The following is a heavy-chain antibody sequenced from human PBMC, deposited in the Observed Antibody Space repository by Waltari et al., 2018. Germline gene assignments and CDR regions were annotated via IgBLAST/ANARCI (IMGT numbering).Heavy chain of an antibody. Sequence: QLQMQESGPGLLKPSETLSLTCTVSGGSVNRWSYYWAWIRPSPGKGLEWIGSIYYTGTTSYNPSLKSRGTMSVDTSKNQFSLMLTSVTAADTAVYYCARQAGYCNGASCYSDYYFDFWGQGRVVTVSS. J-gene: IGHJ4*02. V-gene: IGHV4-39*07. CDR2: IYYTGTT. CDR3: ARQAGYCNGASCYSDYYFDF. D-gene: IGHD2-15*01. CDR1: GGSVNRWSYY.